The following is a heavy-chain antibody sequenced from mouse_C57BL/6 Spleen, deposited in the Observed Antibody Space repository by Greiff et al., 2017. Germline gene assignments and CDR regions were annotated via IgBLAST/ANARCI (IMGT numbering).Heavy chain of an antibody. V-gene: IGHV1-69*01. CDR2: IDPSDSYT. Sequence: VQLQQSGAELVMPGASVKLSCKASGYTFTSYWMHWVKQRPGQGLEWIGEIDPSDSYTNYNQKFKGKSTLTVDKSSSTAYMQLSSLTSEDSAVYYCAREGDSSGLNYFDYWGQGTTLTVSS. D-gene: IGHD3-2*02. CDR1: GYTFTSYW. CDR3: AREGDSSGLNYFDY. J-gene: IGHJ2*01.